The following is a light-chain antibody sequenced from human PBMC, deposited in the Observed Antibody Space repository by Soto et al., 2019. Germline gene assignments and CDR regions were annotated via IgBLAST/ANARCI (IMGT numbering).Light chain of an antibody. V-gene: IGKV1-5*03. J-gene: IGKJ1*01. Sequence: DIQLTQSPSTLSASVGHRVTITCRASQSISSWLAWYQQKPGQAPKLLIYKASTVKSGVPSRFSGSGSGTEFTLTIRTLQPDDFATYYSQHYNSYSEAFGQGNRV. CDR2: KAS. CDR3: QHYNSYSEA. CDR1: QSISSW.